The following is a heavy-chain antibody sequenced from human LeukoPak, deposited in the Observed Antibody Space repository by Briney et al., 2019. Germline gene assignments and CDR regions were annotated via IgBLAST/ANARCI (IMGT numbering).Heavy chain of an antibody. Sequence: PSETLSLTCAVSGGSISSSNWWSWVRQPPGKGLEWIGEINHSGSTNYNPSLKSRVTISVDTSKNQFSLKLSSVTAADTAVYYCAIAAGIAAAAPGWFDPWGQGTLVTVSS. V-gene: IGHV4-4*02. D-gene: IGHD6-13*01. CDR1: GGSISSSNW. CDR3: AIAAGIAAAAPGWFDP. J-gene: IGHJ5*02. CDR2: INHSGST.